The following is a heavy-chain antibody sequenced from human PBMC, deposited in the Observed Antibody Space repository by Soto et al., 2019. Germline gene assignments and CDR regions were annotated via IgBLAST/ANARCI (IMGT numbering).Heavy chain of an antibody. J-gene: IGHJ4*02. V-gene: IGHV4-34*01. CDR2: INHSGST. CDR1: GGSFSGYY. CDR3: ASGADYDFWSGYYY. Sequence: TSETLSLTCAVYGGSFSGYYWSWIRQPPGKGLEWIGEINHSGSTNYNPSLKSRVTISVDTSKNQFPLKLSSVTAADTAVYYCASGADYDFWSGYYYWGQETLVTVSS. D-gene: IGHD3-3*01.